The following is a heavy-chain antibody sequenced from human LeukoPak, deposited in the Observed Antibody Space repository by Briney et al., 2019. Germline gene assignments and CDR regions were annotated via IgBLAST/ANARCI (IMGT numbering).Heavy chain of an antibody. J-gene: IGHJ4*02. CDR1: GFTFSGSA. CDR3: TRRGLVNDY. CDR2: IRRKANCDAK. V-gene: IGHV3-73*01. Sequence: TGGSLRLPCAASGFTFSGSAMHGVRQASGKGLEGVGGIRRKANCDAKVYAASVKGRFTISRDDSKKTAYLKMNSLKPEDPAVYSCTRRGLVNDYWGQGTLVTVSA. D-gene: IGHD3-9*01.